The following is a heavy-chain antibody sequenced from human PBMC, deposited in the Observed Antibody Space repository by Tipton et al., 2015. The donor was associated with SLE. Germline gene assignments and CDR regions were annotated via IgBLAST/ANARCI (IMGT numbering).Heavy chain of an antibody. Sequence: TLSLTCTVSGGSMNIGVLSWGWIRQHPGKGQEWIGYISYSGSTYYNPSLKSRITISVDTSQNQFSLKLSSVTAADTAVYYCARFMISVGFDYWGQGTLVTVSS. CDR2: ISYSGST. V-gene: IGHV4-31*03. CDR1: GGSMNIGVLS. D-gene: IGHD3-16*01. CDR3: ARFMISVGFDY. J-gene: IGHJ4*02.